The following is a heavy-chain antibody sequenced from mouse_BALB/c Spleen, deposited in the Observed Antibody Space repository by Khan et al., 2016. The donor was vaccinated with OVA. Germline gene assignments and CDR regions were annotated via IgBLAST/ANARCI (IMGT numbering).Heavy chain of an antibody. CDR3: ARGDGYYVYFDY. D-gene: IGHD2-3*01. CDR2: IYPGSDNA. Sequence: QVRLQQSGPELVKPGASVKMSCKASGYTFTYYVITWVKQRTGQGLEWIGEIYPGSDNAYYNERFKGKATLTADKSSNTTHMQLSSLTSKDSAVYFCARGDGYYVYFDYWGQGTTLTVSS. J-gene: IGHJ2*01. CDR1: GYTFTYYV. V-gene: IGHV1-81*01.